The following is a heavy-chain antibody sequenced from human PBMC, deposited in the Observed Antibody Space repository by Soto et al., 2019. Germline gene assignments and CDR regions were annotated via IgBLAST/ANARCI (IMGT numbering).Heavy chain of an antibody. CDR1: GYTFTGYY. CDR2: VNPNSGGT. Sequence: ASVKVSCKASGYTFTGYYIHWVRQAPGQGLEWMGWVNPNSGGTNYAQKFQGWVTMTRDASISTAYMELSRLRSDDTAVYYCVTSRVSIAVAGETEYYFDYWGQGTLVTVSS. J-gene: IGHJ4*02. V-gene: IGHV1-2*04. D-gene: IGHD6-19*01. CDR3: VTSRVSIAVAGETEYYFDY.